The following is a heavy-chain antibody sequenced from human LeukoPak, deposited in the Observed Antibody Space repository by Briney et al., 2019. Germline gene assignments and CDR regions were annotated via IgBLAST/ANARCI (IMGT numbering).Heavy chain of an antibody. CDR1: GFTFSSYA. CDR3: AKDRSIGTYYTFDS. D-gene: IGHD1-26*01. Sequence: GGSLRLSCGASGFTFSSYAMSWVRQAPGKGLEWVSAISGSGGSTYYADSVKGRFTISRDKSKNTLYLQMNSLRAEDTAVYYCAKDRSIGTYYTFDSWGQGTLVTVSS. J-gene: IGHJ4*02. V-gene: IGHV3-23*01. CDR2: ISGSGGST.